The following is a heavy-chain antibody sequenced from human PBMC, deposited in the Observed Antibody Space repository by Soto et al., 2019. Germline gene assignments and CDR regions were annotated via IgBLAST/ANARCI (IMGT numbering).Heavy chain of an antibody. D-gene: IGHD6-19*01. J-gene: IGHJ4*02. CDR3: ARGSGDWLVDY. CDR2: TYYRSERYN. Sequence: SQTLSLTCAISGESVASYSTAWNWIRQSPSRVLEWPGRTYYRSERYNAYSVSVKSRITINPDTPHNQFSLQLNPVTHEDTAVYYCARGSGDWLVDYWGQGTLVTVSS. V-gene: IGHV6-1*01. CDR1: GESVASYSTA.